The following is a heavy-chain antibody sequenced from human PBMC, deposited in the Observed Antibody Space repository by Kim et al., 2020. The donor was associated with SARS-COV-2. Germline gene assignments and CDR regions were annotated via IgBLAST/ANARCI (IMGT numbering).Heavy chain of an antibody. Sequence: GGSLRLSCAVSGLTFSSYSMHWVRQAPGKGLPWVAYISGSCATIYYAESVKGRFTISRDNAKNSVYLEMNSLTDEDTAVYYCTSPAPGSSSGRGAFDIWGQGTIVSVSS. CDR2: ISGSCATI. CDR3: TSPAPGSSSGRGAFDI. CDR1: GLTFSSYS. V-gene: IGHV3-48*02. J-gene: IGHJ3*02. D-gene: IGHD3-22*01.